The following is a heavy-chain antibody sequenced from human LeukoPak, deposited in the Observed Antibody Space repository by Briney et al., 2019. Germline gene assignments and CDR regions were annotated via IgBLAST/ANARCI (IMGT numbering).Heavy chain of an antibody. Sequence: AETLSLTCTVSGGSISSSSYYWGWIRQPPGKGLEWIGSIYYSGSTYYNPSLKSRVTISVDTSKNQFSLKLSSVTAADTAVYYCARHASDGDYWGQGTLFTVSS. J-gene: IGHJ4*02. D-gene: IGHD2-21*02. CDR3: ARHASDGDY. CDR2: IYYSGST. CDR1: GGSISSSSYY. V-gene: IGHV4-39*01.